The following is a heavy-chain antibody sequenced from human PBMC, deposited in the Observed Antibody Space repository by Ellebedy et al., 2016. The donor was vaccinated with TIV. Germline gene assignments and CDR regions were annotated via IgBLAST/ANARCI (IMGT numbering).Heavy chain of an antibody. CDR3: AKGRGGGSDSSTPRYYFDY. CDR2: ISNTGSRT. V-gene: IGHV3-23*01. D-gene: IGHD2-2*01. Sequence: GESLKISCAASGFTFSSYAMSWVRQAPGKGLEWVSTISNTGSRTYYADSVEGRFIISSDNSKKTLYLQMNSLRAENTAVYYCAKGRGGGSDSSTPRYYFDYWGQGTLVTVSS. J-gene: IGHJ4*02. CDR1: GFTFSSYA.